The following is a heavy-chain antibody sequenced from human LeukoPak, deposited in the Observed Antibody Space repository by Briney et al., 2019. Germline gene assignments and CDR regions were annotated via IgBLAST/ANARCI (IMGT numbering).Heavy chain of an antibody. J-gene: IGHJ3*02. CDR2: IYPGDSDT. CDR3: ARTDIVVVPAAIRIDAFDI. V-gene: IGHV5-51*01. Sequence: HGESLKISCKGSGYSFTSYWIGWVRQMPGKGLEWMGIIYPGDSDTRYSPSFQGQVTILADKSISTAYLQWSSLKASDTAMYYCARTDIVVVPAAIRIDAFDIWGQGTMVTVSS. CDR1: GYSFTSYW. D-gene: IGHD2-2*02.